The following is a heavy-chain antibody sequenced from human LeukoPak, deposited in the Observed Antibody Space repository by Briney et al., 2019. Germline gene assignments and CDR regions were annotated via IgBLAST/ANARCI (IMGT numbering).Heavy chain of an antibody. CDR1: GFTFDTYA. CDR3: AKGRCSGGSFYGRGFDY. V-gene: IGHV3-23*01. CDR2: LRGSGGNT. D-gene: IGHD2-15*01. J-gene: IGHJ4*02. Sequence: PGGSLRLSCAASGFTFDTYAMSWVRQAPGKGLEWVSGLRGSGGNTYYADSVKGRFTISRDNAKNTLYLQMNSLRAEDTAVYYCAKGRCSGGSFYGRGFDYWGRGTLVSVSS.